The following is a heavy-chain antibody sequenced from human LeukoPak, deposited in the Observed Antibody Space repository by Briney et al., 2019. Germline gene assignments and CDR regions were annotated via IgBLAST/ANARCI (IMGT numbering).Heavy chain of an antibody. V-gene: IGHV3-7*01. J-gene: IGHJ4*02. Sequence: PGGSLRLSCAASGFTFNSYWMSWVRQAPGKGLEWVANINQGGSERYNVDSVKGRFTISRDNAKNSLYLQMNSLRAEDTAVYYCAREERDSSGWANWGQGTLVTVSS. CDR3: AREERDSSGWAN. CDR1: GFTFNSYW. D-gene: IGHD6-19*01. CDR2: INQGGSER.